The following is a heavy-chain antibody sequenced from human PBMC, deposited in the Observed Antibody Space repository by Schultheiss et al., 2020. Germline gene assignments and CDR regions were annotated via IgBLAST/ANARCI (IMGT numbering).Heavy chain of an antibody. J-gene: IGHJ4*02. CDR1: GFTFSSYA. Sequence: GGSLRLSCAASGFTFSSYAMSWVRQAPGKGLEWVSAISGSGGSTYYADSVKGRFTISRENAKNSLYLQMNSLRAEDTAVYYCARARFYGSEPDYWGQGTLVTVSS. CDR3: ARARFYGSEPDY. CDR2: ISGSGGST. V-gene: IGHV3-23*01. D-gene: IGHD3-10*01.